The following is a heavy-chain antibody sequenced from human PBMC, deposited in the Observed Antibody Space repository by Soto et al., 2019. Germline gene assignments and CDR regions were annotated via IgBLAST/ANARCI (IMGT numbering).Heavy chain of an antibody. J-gene: IGHJ6*03. Sequence: SETLSLTCAVYGGSFSGYYWSWIRQPPGKGLEWIGEINHSGSTNYNPSLKSRVTISVDTSKNQFSLKLSSVTAADTAVYYCASGKLGYCGGGSCYYYYYYYHMDVWGKGTTVTVSS. CDR3: ASGKLGYCGGGSCYYYYYYYHMDV. CDR2: INHSGST. CDR1: GGSFSGYY. V-gene: IGHV4-34*01. D-gene: IGHD2-15*01.